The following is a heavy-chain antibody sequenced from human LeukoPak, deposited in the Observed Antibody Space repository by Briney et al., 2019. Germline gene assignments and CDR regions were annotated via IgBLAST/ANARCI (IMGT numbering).Heavy chain of an antibody. Sequence: ASVKVSCKASGYTFTSYDINWVRQATGQGLEWMGWMNPNSGNTGYAQKFQGRVTMTRNTSISTAYMELSSLRSEDTAVYYCAIRYLYGSGSYYLGYYFDYWGQGTLVTVSS. V-gene: IGHV1-8*01. D-gene: IGHD3-10*01. CDR1: GYTFTSYD. CDR2: MNPNSGNT. CDR3: AIRYLYGSGSYYLGYYFDY. J-gene: IGHJ4*02.